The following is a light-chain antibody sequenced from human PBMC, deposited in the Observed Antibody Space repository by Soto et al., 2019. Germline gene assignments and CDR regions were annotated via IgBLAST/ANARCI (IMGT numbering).Light chain of an antibody. CDR2: GAS. J-gene: IGKJ4*01. CDR1: QSVSSCY. CDR3: QQYASAPLA. V-gene: IGKV3-20*01. Sequence: EIVLTQSPGTLSLSPGERATLSCRASQSVSSCYLAWYQKTPGQAPRLIMFGASSRATGIPDRFSGSGAGTDFTLTISRLDAEDFALYYCQQYASAPLAFGGGTRVDVK.